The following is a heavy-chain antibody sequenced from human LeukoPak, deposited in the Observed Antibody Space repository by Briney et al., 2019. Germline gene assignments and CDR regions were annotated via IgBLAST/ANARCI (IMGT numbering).Heavy chain of an antibody. V-gene: IGHV3-72*01. J-gene: IGHJ4*02. Sequence: PGGSLRLSCAASGFTFSDHYMDWVRQAPGKGPEWVGRTRNKANSYTTEYAASVKGRFTISRDDSKNSLYLQMNSLKTEDTAVYYCAIGWFGEFPFDYWGQGTLVTVSS. CDR3: AIGWFGEFPFDY. CDR2: TRNKANSYTT. D-gene: IGHD3-10*01. CDR1: GFTFSDHY.